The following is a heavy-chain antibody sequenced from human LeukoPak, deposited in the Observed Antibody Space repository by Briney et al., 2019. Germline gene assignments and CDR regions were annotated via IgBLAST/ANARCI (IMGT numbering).Heavy chain of an antibody. V-gene: IGHV3-7*05. Sequence: GGSLPLSCAAPGLTFSRSWTGWVRQPPGKGLEWVANINQDGSEKYYVDSVKGRFTISRDNARNSLFLQMNSLRDEDTAVYYCTRDQDWGQGTPVIVSS. CDR1: GLTFSRSW. CDR3: TRDQD. J-gene: IGHJ4*02. CDR2: INQDGSEK.